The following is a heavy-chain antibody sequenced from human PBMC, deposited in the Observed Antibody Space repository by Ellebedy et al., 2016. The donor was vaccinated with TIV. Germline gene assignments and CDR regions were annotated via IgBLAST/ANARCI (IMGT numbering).Heavy chain of an antibody. J-gene: IGHJ6*02. CDR1: GGSLNSGSYF. D-gene: IGHD3-22*01. CDR3: ARVNNYDTSGYYGYAVDC. CDR2: IYYSGNI. V-gene: IGHV4-31*03. Sequence: MPSETLSLTCTVYGGSLNSGSYFWSWIRQHPGTGLEWTGFIYYSGNIYYNPSLNSRITISVERAQNQFSLQMNFVTAADTAVYYCARVNNYDTSGYYGYAVDCWGQGTTVTVSS.